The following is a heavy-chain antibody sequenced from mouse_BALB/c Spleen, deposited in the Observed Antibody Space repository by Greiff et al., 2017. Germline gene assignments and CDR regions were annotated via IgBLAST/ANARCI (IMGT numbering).Heavy chain of an antibody. J-gene: IGHJ2*01. V-gene: IGHV1-12*01. CDR1: GYTFTSYN. CDR3: ARRGSGYVFDY. D-gene: IGHD3-1*01. Sequence: QVQLQQPGAELVKPGASVKMSCKASGYTFTSYNMHWVKQTPGQGLEWIGAIYPGNGDTSYNQKFKGKATLTADKSSSTAYMQLSSLTSEDSAVYYCARRGSGYVFDYWGQGTTLTVSS. CDR2: IYPGNGDT.